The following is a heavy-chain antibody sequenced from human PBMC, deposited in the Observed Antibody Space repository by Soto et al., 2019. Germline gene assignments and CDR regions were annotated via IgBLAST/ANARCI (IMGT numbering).Heavy chain of an antibody. CDR2: IRSKAYGGTT. CDR1: GFTFGDYS. J-gene: IGHJ5*02. CDR3: SRAGVVVVAATYDP. D-gene: IGHD2-15*01. V-gene: IGHV3-49*03. Sequence: GSPRLSCTASGFTFGDYSMSWFRQAPGKGLECVGFIRSKAYGGTTEYAASVKGRFSISRDDSKSIAYLQMNSLKTEDTAVYYCSRAGVVVVAATYDPWGQGTLVTVSS.